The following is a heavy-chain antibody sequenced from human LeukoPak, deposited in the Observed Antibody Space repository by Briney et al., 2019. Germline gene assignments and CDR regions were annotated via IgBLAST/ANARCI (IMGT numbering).Heavy chain of an antibody. J-gene: IGHJ4*02. Sequence: ASVKVACKASGYTFTGYYMHWVRQAPGQGLEWMGWINPNSGGTNYAQKFQGRVTMTRDTSISTAYMELSRLRSDDPAVYYCARDPRRKQSTVAGIAGDYWGQGTLVTVSS. D-gene: IGHD6-19*01. CDR1: GYTFTGYY. CDR2: INPNSGGT. CDR3: ARDPRRKQSTVAGIAGDY. V-gene: IGHV1-2*02.